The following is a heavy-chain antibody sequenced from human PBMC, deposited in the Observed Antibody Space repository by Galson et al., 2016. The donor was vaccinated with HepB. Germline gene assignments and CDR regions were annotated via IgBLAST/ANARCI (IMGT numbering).Heavy chain of an antibody. CDR2: ISGGGVSS. D-gene: IGHD6-19*01. J-gene: IGHJ5*02. CDR1: GLNFNNYA. Sequence: SLRLSCAASGLNFNNYAMTWVRQAPGKGLEWVSSISGGGVSSYLADSVKGRFTLSRDNTYNPLSLQMNNLRDEDTARYFCVYSAGWSPFRSWGRGTLVTVSS. CDR3: VYSAGWSPFRS. V-gene: IGHV3-23*01.